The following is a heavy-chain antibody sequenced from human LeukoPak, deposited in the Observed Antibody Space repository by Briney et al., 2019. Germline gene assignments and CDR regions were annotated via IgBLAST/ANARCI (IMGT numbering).Heavy chain of an antibody. CDR3: AVPSIMIFGVVSYYYGMDV. CDR2: INPSGGST. V-gene: IGHV1-46*01. CDR1: GYTFTSYY. J-gene: IGHJ6*02. D-gene: IGHD3-3*01. Sequence: ASVKVSCKASGYTFTSYYMHWVRQAPGQGLEWMGIINPSGGSTSYAQKFQGRVTMTRDTSTSTVYMELSSLRSEDTAVYYCAVPSIMIFGVVSYYYGMDVWGQGTTVTVSS.